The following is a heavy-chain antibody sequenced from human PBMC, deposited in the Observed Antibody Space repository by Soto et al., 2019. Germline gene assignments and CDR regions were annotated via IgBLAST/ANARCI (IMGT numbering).Heavy chain of an antibody. CDR3: AREGASGYERFDY. CDR1: GLTFRSYG. D-gene: IGHD5-12*01. CDR2: ISSSSSTI. V-gene: IGHV3-48*02. J-gene: IGHJ4*02. Sequence: GGSLRLSCAASGLTFRSYGMNWVSQAPGKGLEWVSYISSSSSTIYYADSVKGRFTISRDNAKNSLYLQMNSLRDEDTVVYYCAREGASGYERFDYWGQGTLVTVSS.